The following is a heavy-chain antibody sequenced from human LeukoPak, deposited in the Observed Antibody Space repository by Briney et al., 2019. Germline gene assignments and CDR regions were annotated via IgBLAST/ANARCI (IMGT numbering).Heavy chain of an antibody. CDR3: ARALRYTIFGVAYNWFDP. V-gene: IGHV3-48*03. CDR1: GFTFSSYE. D-gene: IGHD3-3*01. Sequence: PGGSLRLSCAASGFTFSSYEMNWVRQAPGKGLEWVSYISSSGSTIYYADSVKGRFTISRDNAKNSLYLQMNSLRAENTAVYYCARALRYTIFGVAYNWFDPWGQGTLVTVSS. J-gene: IGHJ5*02. CDR2: ISSSGSTI.